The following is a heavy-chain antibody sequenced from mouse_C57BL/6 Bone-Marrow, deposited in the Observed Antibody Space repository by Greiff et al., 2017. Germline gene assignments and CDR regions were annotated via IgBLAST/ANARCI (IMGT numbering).Heavy chain of an antibody. CDR3: ARWATTVVATNYFDY. J-gene: IGHJ2*01. Sequence: VQLQQPGAELVKPGASVKMSCKASGYTFTSYWITWVKQRPGQGLEWIGDIYPGSGSTNYNEKFKSKATLTVDTSSSTAYMQLSSLTSEDSAVYYCARWATTVVATNYFDYWGQGTTLTVSS. CDR2: IYPGSGST. CDR1: GYTFTSYW. V-gene: IGHV1-55*01. D-gene: IGHD1-1*01.